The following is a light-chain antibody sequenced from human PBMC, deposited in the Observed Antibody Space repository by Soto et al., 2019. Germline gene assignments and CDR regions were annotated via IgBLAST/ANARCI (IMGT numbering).Light chain of an antibody. CDR3: QVWDSSSDRLVV. CDR2: DNS. Sequence: SYELTQPPSVSVAPEQTARITCGGSDNGSKPVHWYQQKPGQAPVLVVFDNSDRASGIPERLSGSNSGNTATLTISRVEAGDEADYYCQVWDSSSDRLVVFGGGTQLTVL. CDR1: DNGSKP. J-gene: IGLJ2*01. V-gene: IGLV3-21*02.